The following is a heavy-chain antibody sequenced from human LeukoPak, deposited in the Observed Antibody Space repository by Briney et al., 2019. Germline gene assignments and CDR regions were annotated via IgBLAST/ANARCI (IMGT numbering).Heavy chain of an antibody. CDR3: ARDARRYYESSGYRGIDY. V-gene: IGHV4-61*05. D-gene: IGHD3-22*01. CDR2: IYNSGST. J-gene: IGHJ4*02. Sequence: SETLSLTCTVSGGSISSSSYYWGWIRQPPGKGLEWIGYIYNSGSTNYNPSLKSRIAISIDTSKNQFSLKVRSVTAADTAVYYCARDARRYYESSGYRGIDYWGQGTLVTVSS. CDR1: GGSISSSSYY.